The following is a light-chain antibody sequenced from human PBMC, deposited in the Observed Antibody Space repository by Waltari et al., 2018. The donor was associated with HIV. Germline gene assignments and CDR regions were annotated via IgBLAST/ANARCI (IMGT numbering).Light chain of an antibody. Sequence: QSALTQDAPVSGSPGQSIAISCTGTNIEIGNYSSVSWYQQYPGSAPKLLISEVTRRPSAVFPHFAGSRSGNTASLTIFGLLVEDEADYYCCSYAGRNNYYVFGAGTTVTVL. CDR3: CSYAGRNNYYV. J-gene: IGLJ1*01. CDR2: EVT. V-gene: IGLV2-23*02. CDR1: NIEIGNYSS.